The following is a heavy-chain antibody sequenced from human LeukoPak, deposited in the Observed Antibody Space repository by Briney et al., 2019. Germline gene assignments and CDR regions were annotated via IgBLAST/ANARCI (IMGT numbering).Heavy chain of an antibody. CDR1: GGTFSSYA. CDR3: ASRRGANSSSWVAIDY. CDR2: IIPIFGTA. V-gene: IGHV1-69*06. J-gene: IGHJ4*02. D-gene: IGHD6-13*01. Sequence: SVKVSCKASGGTFSSYAISWVRQAPGQGLEWMGGIIPIFGTANYAQKFQGRVTITADKSTSTAYMELSSLRSEDSAVYYCASRRGANSSSWVAIDYWGQGTLVTVSS.